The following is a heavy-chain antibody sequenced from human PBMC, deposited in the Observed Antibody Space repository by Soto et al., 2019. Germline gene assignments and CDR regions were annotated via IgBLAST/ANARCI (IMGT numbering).Heavy chain of an antibody. CDR3: ARGEGRLVGTWFDP. V-gene: IGHV4-34*01. D-gene: IGHD5-12*01. CDR2: INHSGST. J-gene: IGHJ5*02. Sequence: LSLTCDVYGGSFSRYYWNWIRQPPGKGLEWLGEINHSGSTNYNPSLESRVTISLDTSKTQFSLKLTSVTAADTAVYYCARGEGRLVGTWFDPWGQGTLVTVSS. CDR1: GGSFSRYY.